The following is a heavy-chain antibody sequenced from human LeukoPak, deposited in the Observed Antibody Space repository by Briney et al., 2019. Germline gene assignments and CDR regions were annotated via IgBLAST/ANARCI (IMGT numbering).Heavy chain of an antibody. V-gene: IGHV1-69*04. CDR3: ARDGEYYFDY. Sequence: SVKLSCKSSGGTFSSYTISWVRQAPGQGLEWKGRIIPILGIANYAQKFQGRVTITADKSTSTAYMELSSLRSEDTAVYYCARDGEYYFDYWGQGTLVTVSS. D-gene: IGHD3-10*01. J-gene: IGHJ4*02. CDR1: GGTFSSYT. CDR2: IIPILGIA.